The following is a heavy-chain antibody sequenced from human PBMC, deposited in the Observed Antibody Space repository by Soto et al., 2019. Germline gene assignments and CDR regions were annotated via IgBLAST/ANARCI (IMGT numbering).Heavy chain of an antibody. Sequence: QVQLRESGPGLVKPSGTLYLTCAVSGASITTTNWWHWVRQPPGKGLEWIGDIYHSGNTNYNPSLQSRVTISVDKSKNQFSLNLSSVTAADTAVYYCARDSGDYRLNDAFDIWGQGTMVTVSS. D-gene: IGHD4-17*01. CDR2: IYHSGNT. J-gene: IGHJ3*02. V-gene: IGHV4-4*02. CDR1: GASITTTNW. CDR3: ARDSGDYRLNDAFDI.